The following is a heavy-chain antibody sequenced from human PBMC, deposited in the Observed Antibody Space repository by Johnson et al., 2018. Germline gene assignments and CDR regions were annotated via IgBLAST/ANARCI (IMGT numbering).Heavy chain of an antibody. CDR3: ARWGTTGDAFDI. Sequence: QVQLVQSGGGLVKXGGSLRLSCAASGFTFSDYYMSWIRQAPGKGLEWVSYISSSGSTIYYADSVKGRFTISRDNSKNTLYLQMNSLRAEDTAVYYCARWGTTGDAFDIWGQGTMVTVSS. D-gene: IGHD4-17*01. CDR1: GFTFSDYY. J-gene: IGHJ3*02. CDR2: ISSSGSTI. V-gene: IGHV3-11*01.